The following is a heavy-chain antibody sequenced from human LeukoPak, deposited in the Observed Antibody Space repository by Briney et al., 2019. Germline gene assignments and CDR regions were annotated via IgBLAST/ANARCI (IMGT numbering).Heavy chain of an antibody. Sequence: PGGSLRLSCVASEFTFSNYAMHWVRQAPGKGLEWVAVISNDGTNGYYADSVKGRFTISRDNSKNTLFLQMDSLRAEDTAPYYCAKSVAIYFYYGLDVWGQGTTVTVSS. J-gene: IGHJ6*02. CDR1: EFTFSNYA. D-gene: IGHD3-3*01. CDR2: ISNDGTNG. V-gene: IGHV3-30-3*02. CDR3: AKSVAIYFYYGLDV.